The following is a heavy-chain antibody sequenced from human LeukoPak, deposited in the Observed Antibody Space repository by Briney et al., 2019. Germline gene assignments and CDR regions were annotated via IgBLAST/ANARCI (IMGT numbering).Heavy chain of an antibody. J-gene: IGHJ4*02. CDR2: ISYDGSNK. Sequence: GGSLRLTCSASGFTFSNYGMHWVRQAPGKGLEWVAVISYDGSNKYYADSLKGRFTISRDNSKNTLYLQMNSLTPEDTAVYYCAKRGDYADFQYLDSWGQGTLVTVSS. D-gene: IGHD4-17*01. CDR1: GFTFSNYG. V-gene: IGHV3-30*18. CDR3: AKRGDYADFQYLDS.